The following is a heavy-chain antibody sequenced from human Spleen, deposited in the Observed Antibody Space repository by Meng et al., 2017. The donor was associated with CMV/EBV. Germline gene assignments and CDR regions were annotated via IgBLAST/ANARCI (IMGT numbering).Heavy chain of an antibody. J-gene: IGHJ5*02. CDR3: ARSDLAAAGYNWFDP. CDR1: GGSISSGDYY. D-gene: IGHD6-13*01. Sequence: QVQLQTPGPGLVKPSQTLSLTCTVSGGSISSGDYYWSWIRQPPGKGLEWIGYIYYSGSTYYNPSLKSRVTISVDTSKNQFSLKLSSVTAADTAVYYCARSDLAAAGYNWFDPWGQGTLVTVSS. V-gene: IGHV4-30-4*08. CDR2: IYYSGST.